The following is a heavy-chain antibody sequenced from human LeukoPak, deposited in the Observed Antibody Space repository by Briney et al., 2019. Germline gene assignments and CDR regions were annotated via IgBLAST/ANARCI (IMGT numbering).Heavy chain of an antibody. D-gene: IGHD3-10*01. CDR2: IYYSGST. CDR3: ARLKVVPYYYGSGSYNYFDY. V-gene: IGHV4-59*08. J-gene: IGHJ4*02. CDR1: GGSISSYY. Sequence: SETLSLTCTVSGGSISSYYWSWIRQPPGKGLEWIGYIYYSGSTYYNPSLKSRVTISVDTSKNQFSLKLSSVTAADTAVYYCARLKVVPYYYGSGSYNYFDYWGQGTLVTVSS.